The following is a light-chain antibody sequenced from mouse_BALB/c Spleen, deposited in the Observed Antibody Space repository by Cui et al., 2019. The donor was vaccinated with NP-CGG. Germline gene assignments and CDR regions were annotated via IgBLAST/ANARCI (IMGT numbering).Light chain of an antibody. CDR2: GTN. Sequence: AVGPQEYALTHSPGEKVTLTCRSSTGAVTTCNYANWVQEKPDHLFTGLIGGTNNRAPGVPARFSGSLIGDKAALTITGAQSEDEAIYFCALWYSNHWVFGGGTKLTVL. J-gene: IGLJ1*01. V-gene: IGLV1*01. CDR1: TGAVTTCNY. CDR3: ALWYSNHWV.